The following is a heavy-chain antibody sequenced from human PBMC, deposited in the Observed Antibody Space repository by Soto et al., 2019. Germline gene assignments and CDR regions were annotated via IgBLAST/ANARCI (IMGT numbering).Heavy chain of an antibody. CDR1: GGSIYRSGYY. V-gene: IGHV4-39*01. D-gene: IGHD2-15*01. J-gene: IGHJ4*02. Sequence: ASETLSLTCTVSGGSIYRSGYYWGWIRQPPGRGLEWIGNIDYNGVTYSNPSLKSRVTISRDTSKNQFSLKLTSVTAADTALYYCGKVLVGATGHTDSDSWGPGTLVTVSS. CDR3: GKVLVGATGHTDSDS. CDR2: IDYNGVT.